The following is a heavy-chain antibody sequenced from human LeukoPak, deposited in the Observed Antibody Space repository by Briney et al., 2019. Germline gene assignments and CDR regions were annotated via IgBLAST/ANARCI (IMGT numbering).Heavy chain of an antibody. CDR2: IKSKTDGGTT. CDR1: GFTFSSYA. V-gene: IGHV3-15*01. CDR3: TTAGIPVAGPYFDY. J-gene: IGHJ4*02. D-gene: IGHD6-19*01. Sequence: GRSLRLSCAASGFTFSSYAMHWVRQAPGKGLEWVGRIKSKTDGGTTDYAAPVKGRFTISRDDSKNTLYLQMNSLKTEDTAVYYCTTAGIPVAGPYFDYWGQGTLVTVSS.